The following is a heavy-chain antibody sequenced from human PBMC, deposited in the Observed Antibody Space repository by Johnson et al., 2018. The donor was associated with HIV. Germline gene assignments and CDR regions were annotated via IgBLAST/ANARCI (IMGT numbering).Heavy chain of an antibody. J-gene: IGHJ3*02. CDR2: IKQDGSEK. V-gene: IGHV3-7*01. Sequence: VQLVESGGGLVQPGGSLRLSCAASGFTFSSYWMSWVRQAPGKGLEWVANIKQDGSEKYYVDSVKGRFTISSANAKNSLYLQMNSLRAEDTAVFYCARDRGLRYFDWLSDHDAFDIWGQGTMVTVSS. CDR1: GFTFSSYW. D-gene: IGHD3-9*01. CDR3: ARDRGLRYFDWLSDHDAFDI.